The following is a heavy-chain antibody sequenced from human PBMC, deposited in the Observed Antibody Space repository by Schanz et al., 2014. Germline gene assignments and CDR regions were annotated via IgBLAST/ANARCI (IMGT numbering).Heavy chain of an antibody. D-gene: IGHD6-6*01. J-gene: IGHJ6*02. Sequence: QVQLPESGPGLVKPSETLSLNCRISGSINSYYWSWIRQPPEKGLEWIGYISYSGSTNYNPSLRSRVTISLDRSRNQFSLNLRTVTAADTAIYYCARRIAARSGVGYDYHYGMDVWGQGTTVIVSS. CDR3: ARRIAARSGVGYDYHYGMDV. CDR1: GSINSYY. V-gene: IGHV4-59*01. CDR2: ISYSGST.